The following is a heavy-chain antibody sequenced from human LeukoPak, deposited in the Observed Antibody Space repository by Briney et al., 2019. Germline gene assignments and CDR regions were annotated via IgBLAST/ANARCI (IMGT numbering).Heavy chain of an antibody. CDR1: GYTFIGYY. CDR2: INPNSADT. Sequence: ASVKVSCKASGYTFIGYYMHWVRQAPGQGLEWMGWINPNSADTKIAQKFQGRVTMTRDTSISTAYMELSSLRSDDTAVYYCARGPNYYDSSGFHYRDWGQGTLVTVSS. D-gene: IGHD3-22*01. J-gene: IGHJ4*02. V-gene: IGHV1-2*02. CDR3: ARGPNYYDSSGFHYRD.